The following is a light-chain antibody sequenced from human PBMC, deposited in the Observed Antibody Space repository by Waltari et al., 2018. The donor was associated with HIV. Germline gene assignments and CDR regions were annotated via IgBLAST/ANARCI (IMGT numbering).Light chain of an antibody. V-gene: IGKV1-39*01. CDR1: QSVSSY. J-gene: IGKJ3*01. CDR3: QQSSTIPYT. Sequence: DIQMTQSPSSLSASVGDRVTITCRASQSVSSYLNWYQQKPGKAPKLLIYAASSLQSGVPSSFSGSRSWTDFTLTISSLQPEDFATYYCQQSSTIPYTFGPGTKVDIK. CDR2: AAS.